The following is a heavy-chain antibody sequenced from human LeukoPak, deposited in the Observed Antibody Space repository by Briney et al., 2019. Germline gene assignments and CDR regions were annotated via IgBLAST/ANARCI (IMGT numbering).Heavy chain of an antibody. J-gene: IGHJ4*02. Sequence: PGGSLRLSCAASGFTFSTYWMTWVRQAPGKGLEWVANVKQDGSDKYYVDSVKGRFTISRDNAKNSLYLQMNSLRAEDTAVYYCARDFSLTRLERPFDYWGQGTLVTVSS. V-gene: IGHV3-7*01. CDR2: VKQDGSDK. CDR3: ARDFSLTRLERPFDY. D-gene: IGHD1-1*01. CDR1: GFTFSTYW.